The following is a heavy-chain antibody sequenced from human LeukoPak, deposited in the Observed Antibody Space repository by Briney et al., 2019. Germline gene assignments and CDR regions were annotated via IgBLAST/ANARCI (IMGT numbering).Heavy chain of an antibody. V-gene: IGHV3-23*01. Sequence: GGSLRLSCAASGFTFSNYAMNWVRQAPGKGLEWVSVISGSGDSTYYADSVKGRFTISRDNSKNTLYLRMSSLRAEDTAVYYCAKGRSSGGSCVNYWGQGTLLTVSS. CDR3: AKGRSSGGSCVNY. D-gene: IGHD2-15*01. CDR1: GFTFSNYA. CDR2: ISGSGDST. J-gene: IGHJ4*02.